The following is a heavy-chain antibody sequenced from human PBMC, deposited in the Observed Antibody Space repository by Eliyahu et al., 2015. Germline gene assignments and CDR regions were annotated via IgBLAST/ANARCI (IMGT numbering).Heavy chain of an antibody. V-gene: IGHV3-11*06. Sequence: QVQLEESGGSLVKPGGSLRLSCTTSGFPXSDYYMSWVRQAPGKGLGWLSYINTNNYYIHYADSVKGRFSISRDNGKNSLYLQMDSLRVDDTGVYYCARLSSGWQNGNFDYWGHGTLSPSP. CDR1: GFPXSDYY. CDR3: ARLSSGWQNGNFDY. J-gene: IGHJ4*01. CDR2: INTNNYYI. D-gene: IGHD6-19*01.